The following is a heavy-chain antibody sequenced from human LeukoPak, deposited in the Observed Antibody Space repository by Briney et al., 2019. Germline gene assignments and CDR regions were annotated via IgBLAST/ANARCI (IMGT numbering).Heavy chain of an antibody. CDR1: GFTFSTYW. CDR3: ARLLGMVTTYDI. Sequence: GGSLRLSCAASGFTFSTYWMTWIRQAPGKGPEWVANIKEDGSATYYVDSVKGRFTISRDNAKKSLYLQMNSLRAEDTAVYYCARLLGMVTTYDIWGQGTMVTVSS. CDR2: IKEDGSAT. D-gene: IGHD5-24*01. J-gene: IGHJ3*02. V-gene: IGHV3-7*04.